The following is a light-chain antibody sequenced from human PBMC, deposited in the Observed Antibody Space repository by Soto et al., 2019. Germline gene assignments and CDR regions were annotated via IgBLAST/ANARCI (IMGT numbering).Light chain of an antibody. Sequence: CVLAQPASVSGAAGEGITISCTGTSSDVGGYNYVSWYQQHPGKAPKLMIYDVSNRPSGVSNRFSGSKSGNTASLTISGLQAEDEADYYCSSYTSSSTLYVFGTGTKVTVL. CDR3: SSYTSSSTLYV. J-gene: IGLJ1*01. V-gene: IGLV2-14*01. CDR1: SSDVGGYNY. CDR2: DVS.